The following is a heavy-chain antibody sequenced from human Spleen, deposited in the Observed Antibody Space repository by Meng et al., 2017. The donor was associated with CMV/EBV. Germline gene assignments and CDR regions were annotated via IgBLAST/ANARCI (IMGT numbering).Heavy chain of an antibody. CDR3: ASARYFDY. CDR2: ISSSGTTT. V-gene: IGHV3-48*03. J-gene: IGHJ4*02. CDR1: GFIFNTYA. Sequence: GGSLRLSCAASGFIFNTYAMHWVRQAPGKGLEWVSYISSSGTTTYYADSVKGRFTISRDNAGNSLYLQMDSLRVEDTAVYYCASARYFDYWGQGTLVTVSS.